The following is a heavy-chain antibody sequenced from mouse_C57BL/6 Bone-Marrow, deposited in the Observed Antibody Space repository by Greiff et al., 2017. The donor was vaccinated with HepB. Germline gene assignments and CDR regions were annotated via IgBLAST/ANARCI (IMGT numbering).Heavy chain of an antibody. CDR1: GYTFTDYY. J-gene: IGHJ3*01. CDR2: IYPGSGNT. CDR3: ARSRYYGPFAY. V-gene: IGHV1-76*01. Sequence: VKLVESGAELVRPGASVKLSCKASGYTFTDYYINWVKQRPGQGLEWIARIYPGSGNTYYNEKFKGKATLTAEKSSSTAYTQLSSLTSEDSAVYFCARSRYYGPFAYWGQGTLVTVSA. D-gene: IGHD1-1*01.